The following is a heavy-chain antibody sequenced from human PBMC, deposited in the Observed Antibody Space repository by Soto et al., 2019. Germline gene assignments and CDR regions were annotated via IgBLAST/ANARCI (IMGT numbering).Heavy chain of an antibody. CDR1: GYSFSSYW. V-gene: IGHV5-51*01. CDR2: IYPGDSDT. J-gene: IGHJ6*02. CDR3: ARWGDYKGAGNYYGLDV. D-gene: IGHD4-17*01. Sequence: PGESLKISCKGSGYSFSSYWIAWVRQMPGKGLEWMGIIYPGDSDTRYSPSFQGHVSISADKSISTVYLQWSSLRASDTAMYYCARWGDYKGAGNYYGLDVWGQGTTVTVSS.